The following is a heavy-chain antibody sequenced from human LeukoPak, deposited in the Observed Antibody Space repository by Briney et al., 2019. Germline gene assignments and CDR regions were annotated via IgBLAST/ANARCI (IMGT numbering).Heavy chain of an antibody. D-gene: IGHD6-19*01. CDR3: ARDDRQWLVSDY. J-gene: IGHJ4*02. CDR1: GFTFSDYY. V-gene: IGHV3-11*01. CDR2: ISSSGSTI. Sequence: GGSLRLSCAASGFTFSDYYMSWIRQAPGKGLEWVSYISSSGSTIYYADSVKGRFTISRDNAKNSLHLQMNSLRAEDTAVYYCARDDRQWLVSDYWGQGTLVTVSS.